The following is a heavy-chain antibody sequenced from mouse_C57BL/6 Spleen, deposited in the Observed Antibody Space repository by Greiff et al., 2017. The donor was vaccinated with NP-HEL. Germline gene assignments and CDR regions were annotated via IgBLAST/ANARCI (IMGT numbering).Heavy chain of an antibody. CDR1: GYAFSSSW. Sequence: QVQLKQSGPELVKPGASVKISCKASGYAFSSSWMNWVKQRPGKGLEWIGRIYPGDGDTNYNGKFKGKATLTADKSSSTAYMQLSSLTSEDSAVYFCAREGNFYFDVWGTGTTVTVSS. V-gene: IGHV1-82*01. D-gene: IGHD2-1*01. J-gene: IGHJ1*03. CDR3: AREGNFYFDV. CDR2: IYPGDGDT.